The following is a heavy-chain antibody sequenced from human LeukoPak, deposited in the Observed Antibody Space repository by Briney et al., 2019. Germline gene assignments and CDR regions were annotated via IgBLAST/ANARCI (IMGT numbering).Heavy chain of an antibody. CDR3: ARGVVVPPAGWFDP. D-gene: IGHD2-2*01. V-gene: IGHV1-2*02. J-gene: IGHJ5*02. CDR2: INPNSGGT. CDR1: GYTFTGYY. Sequence: GASVKVSCKASGYTFTGYYMHWVRQAPGQGLEWMGWINPNSGGTNYAQKFQGRVTMTRDTSISTAYMELSRLRSDDTAVYYCARGVVVPPAGWFDPWGREPWSPSPQ.